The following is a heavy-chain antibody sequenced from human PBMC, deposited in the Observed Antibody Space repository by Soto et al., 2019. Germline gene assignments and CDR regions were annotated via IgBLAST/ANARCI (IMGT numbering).Heavy chain of an antibody. J-gene: IGHJ4*02. CDR3: ARPSSTWYVSFDY. D-gene: IGHD6-13*01. CDR1: GFTFSNNW. V-gene: IGHV3-74*01. CDR2: INSDGSIT. Sequence: PGGSLRLTCAASGFTFSNNWMHWVRQAPGKGLVWVSRINSDGSITNYADSVKGQFTISRDNAKNTLYLQMNSLRAEDTAVYYCARPSSTWYVSFDYWGQGILVTVS.